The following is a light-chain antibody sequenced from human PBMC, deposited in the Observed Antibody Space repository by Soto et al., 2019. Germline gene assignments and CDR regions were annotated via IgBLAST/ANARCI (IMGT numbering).Light chain of an antibody. CDR3: SSYTSSGTLV. CDR2: DVN. V-gene: IGLV2-14*01. CDR1: SRDVGGYDY. Sequence: QSVLTQPASVSGSPGQSITISCTGTSRDVGGYDYVSWYQQHPGKAPQLMIYDVNNRPSGVSNRFSGSKSGNTASLTISGLQAEDEADYYCSSYTSSGTLVFGTGTKVTVL. J-gene: IGLJ1*01.